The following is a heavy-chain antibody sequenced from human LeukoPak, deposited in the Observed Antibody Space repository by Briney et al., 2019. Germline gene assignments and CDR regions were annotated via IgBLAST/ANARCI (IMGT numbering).Heavy chain of an antibody. Sequence: ASVKVSCKASGYTFTSYYMHWVRQAPGQGLEWMGIINPSGGSTSYAQKFQGRVTMTRDTSTSTVYMELSSLRSEDTAVYYCAREVPANCSGGSCFDYWGQGTLVTVSS. CDR1: GYTFTSYY. CDR3: AREVPANCSGGSCFDY. J-gene: IGHJ4*02. D-gene: IGHD2-15*01. V-gene: IGHV1-46*01. CDR2: INPSGGST.